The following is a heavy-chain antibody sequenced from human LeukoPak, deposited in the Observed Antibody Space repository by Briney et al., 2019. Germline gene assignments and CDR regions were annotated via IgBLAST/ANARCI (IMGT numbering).Heavy chain of an antibody. V-gene: IGHV1-2*02. J-gene: IGHJ4*02. Sequence: ASVKVSCKASGYTFNGYYMHWVRQAPGQGLEWMGWINPNSGGTKYAQKFQGRVTMTRDTSISTAYMELSRLRSDDTAVYYCARAPVGGLLRLFDYWGQGTLVTVSS. CDR1: GYTFNGYY. CDR3: ARAPVGGLLRLFDY. D-gene: IGHD3-3*01. CDR2: INPNSGGT.